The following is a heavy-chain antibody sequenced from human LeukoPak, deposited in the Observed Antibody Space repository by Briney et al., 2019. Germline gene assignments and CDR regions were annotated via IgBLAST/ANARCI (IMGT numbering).Heavy chain of an antibody. Sequence: ASVKVSCKASGYTFTGYYMHWVRQAPGQGLEWMGLINHNSGGTNKAQKFQGRVTMTRDTSITTAYMELSMLRSGATAVSFCATGGVVSNSFDSWGQGTLVTVSS. CDR1: GYTFTGYY. CDR3: ATGGVVSNSFDS. V-gene: IGHV1-2*02. CDR2: INHNSGGT. D-gene: IGHD3-16*01. J-gene: IGHJ4*02.